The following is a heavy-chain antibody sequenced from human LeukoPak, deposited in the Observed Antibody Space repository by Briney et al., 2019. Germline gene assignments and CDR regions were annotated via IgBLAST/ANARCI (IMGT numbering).Heavy chain of an antibody. V-gene: IGHV1-2*02. J-gene: IGHJ4*02. D-gene: IGHD6-6*01. CDR1: GYTFTAYY. CDR2: INPNSGGT. Sequence: ASVKVSCKTSGYTFTAYYVHWVRQAPGQGLEWMGWINPNSGGTNYAQKFQGRVTMTRDTSISTAYMELSRLRSDDTAVYYCASSCSSFDYFDYWGQGTLVTVSS. CDR3: ASSCSSFDYFDY.